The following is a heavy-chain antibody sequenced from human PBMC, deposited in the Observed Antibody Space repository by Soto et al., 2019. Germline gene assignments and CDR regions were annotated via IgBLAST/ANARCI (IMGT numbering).Heavy chain of an antibody. CDR1: GYSFTSYW. CDR2: IYPGDSDT. D-gene: IGHD4-4*01. V-gene: IGHV5-51*01. J-gene: IGHJ6*02. Sequence: PGESLKISCKGSGYSFTSYWIGWVRQMPGKGLEWMGIIYPGDSDTRYSPSFQGQVTISADKSISTAYLQWSSLKASDTAMYYCARMPMTTVRTDYYYYYGMDVWGQGTTVTVSS. CDR3: ARMPMTTVRTDYYYYYGMDV.